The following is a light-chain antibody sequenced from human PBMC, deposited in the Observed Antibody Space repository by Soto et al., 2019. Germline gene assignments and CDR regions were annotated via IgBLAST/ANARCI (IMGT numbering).Light chain of an antibody. CDR2: LGS. Sequence: DIVMTQSPLSLPVTPGEPASISCRSSQSLLNSNGRNYLDWYLQRPGQSPQLLIYLGSNRASGVPDRFSGSGSGTDFTLEISRVEAEDVGVYYCMQALQTPWTFGPGTKVDIK. CDR1: QSLLNSNGRNY. CDR3: MQALQTPWT. V-gene: IGKV2-28*01. J-gene: IGKJ1*01.